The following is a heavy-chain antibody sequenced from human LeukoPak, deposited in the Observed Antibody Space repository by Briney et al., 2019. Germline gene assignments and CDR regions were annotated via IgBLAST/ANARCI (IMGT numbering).Heavy chain of an antibody. CDR1: GYTFTSYW. J-gene: IGHJ6*02. CDR2: IYPGDSDT. V-gene: IGHV5-51*01. CDR3: ARLDYGDSRRYYYGMDV. Sequence: KVSCKASGYTFTSYWIGWVRQMPGKGLEWMGIIYPGDSDTRYSPSFQGQVTISADKSISTAYLQWSSLKASDTAMYYCARLDYGDSRRYYYGMDVWGQGTTVTVSS. D-gene: IGHD4-17*01.